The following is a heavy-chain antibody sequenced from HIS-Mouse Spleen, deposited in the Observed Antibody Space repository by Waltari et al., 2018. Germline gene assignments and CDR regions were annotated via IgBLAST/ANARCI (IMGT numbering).Heavy chain of an antibody. V-gene: IGHV3-30*18. CDR1: GCAFRSYG. CDR2: ISYDGSNK. CDR3: AKDKHHAFDY. J-gene: IGHJ4*02. Sequence: QVQLVESGGGVVQPGRSLSLSCAASGCAFRSYGMHCVRQAPGKGLEWVAVISYDGSNKYYADSVKGRFTISRDNSKNTLYLQMNSLRAEDTAVYYCAKDKHHAFDYWGQGTLVTVSS.